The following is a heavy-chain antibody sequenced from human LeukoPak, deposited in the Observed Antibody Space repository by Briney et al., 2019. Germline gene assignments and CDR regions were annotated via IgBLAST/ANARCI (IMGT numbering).Heavy chain of an antibody. CDR3: AKDRGIAAAYYFMDV. D-gene: IGHD6-13*01. CDR1: GFTFSSYS. J-gene: IGHJ6*03. V-gene: IGHV3-30*02. Sequence: PGGSLRLSCAASGFTFSSYSMNWVRQAPGKGLEWVTFIPYDGSNEYYADSVKGRFTISRDNSKNTLYLEMNSLRAEDTAMYYCAKDRGIAAAYYFMDVRGKGTTVTVSS. CDR2: IPYDGSNE.